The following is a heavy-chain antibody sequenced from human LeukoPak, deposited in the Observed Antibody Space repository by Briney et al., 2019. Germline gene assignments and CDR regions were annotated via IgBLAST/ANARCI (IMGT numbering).Heavy chain of an antibody. J-gene: IGHJ4*02. CDR1: GFTFSSYW. CDR2: INSDGSST. Sequence: SGRSLRLSCAASGFTFSSYWMHWVRQAPGKRLLWVSRINSDGSSTSYADSVKGRFTISRDNARNTLDLQMNSLRVEDTAVYYCARDYNYYFDYWGQGILVTVSS. D-gene: IGHD1-1*01. CDR3: ARDYNYYFDY. V-gene: IGHV3-74*01.